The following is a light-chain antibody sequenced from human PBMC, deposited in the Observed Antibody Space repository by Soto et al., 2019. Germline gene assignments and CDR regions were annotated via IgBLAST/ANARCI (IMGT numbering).Light chain of an antibody. CDR1: QRVSSTY. J-gene: IGKJ1*01. CDR3: QQYCSSPRT. Sequence: EIVLTQSPGTLSLSPGKRASLSCRASQRVSSTYLAWYQQKPGQAPRLLISGASSRATGIPDRFSGSGSGTDFTLTISRLEPEDFAVYYCQQYCSSPRTFGQGTKVDIK. CDR2: GAS. V-gene: IGKV3-20*01.